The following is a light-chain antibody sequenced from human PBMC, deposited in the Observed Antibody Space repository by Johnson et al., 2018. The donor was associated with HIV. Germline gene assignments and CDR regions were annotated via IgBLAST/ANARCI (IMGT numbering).Light chain of an antibody. Sequence: SVLTQPPSVSAAPGQKVTISCSGSSSNIGSNYVSWYQPVPGTAPKLLIYDNNKRPSGIPDRFSGSKSGTSATLGITGLQTGDEADYYCGTWDSSLSALSVFGTGTKVTVL. V-gene: IGLV1-51*01. J-gene: IGLJ1*01. CDR2: DNN. CDR3: GTWDSSLSALSV. CDR1: SSNIGSNY.